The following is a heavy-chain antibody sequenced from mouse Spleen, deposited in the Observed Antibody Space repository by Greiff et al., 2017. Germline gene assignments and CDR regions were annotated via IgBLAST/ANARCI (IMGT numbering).Heavy chain of an antibody. CDR3: ASYYYGSSYSFAY. CDR2: IDPNSGGT. J-gene: IGHJ3*01. D-gene: IGHD1-1*01. CDR1: GYTFTSYW. Sequence: QQSCKASGYTFTSYWMHWVKQRPGRGLEWIGRIDPNSGGTKYNEKFKSKATLTVDKPSSTAYMQLSSLTSEDSAVYYCASYYYGSSYSFAYWGQGTLVTVSA. V-gene: IGHV1-72*01.